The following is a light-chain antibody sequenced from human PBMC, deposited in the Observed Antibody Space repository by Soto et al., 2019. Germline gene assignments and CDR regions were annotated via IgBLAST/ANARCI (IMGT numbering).Light chain of an antibody. Sequence: ESGLTHSPGTLSFSPGEIATLSFRASQSVSSDFLAWYQQTPGQAPRLLIYDAYNRATGIPARFSGSGSGTDFTLTISSLEPEDFAVYYCQQRSNRPITFGPGTRMEIK. V-gene: IGKV3-11*01. CDR1: QSVSSD. CDR2: DAY. CDR3: QQRSNRPIT. J-gene: IGKJ5*01.